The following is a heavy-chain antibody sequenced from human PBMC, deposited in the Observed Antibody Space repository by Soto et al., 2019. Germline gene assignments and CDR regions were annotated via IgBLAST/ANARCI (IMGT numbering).Heavy chain of an antibody. CDR3: ARVIAADAFDI. D-gene: IGHD6-13*01. CDR1: GFTFSSYS. CDR2: ISSSSSYI. J-gene: IGHJ3*02. V-gene: IGHV3-21*01. Sequence: EVQLVESGGGLVKPGGSLRLSCAASGFTFSSYSMNWVRQAPGKGLEWVSSISSSSSYIYYADSVKGRFTISRDNAKNSLFLQMNSLSAEDTAVYYCARVIAADAFDIWGQGTMVTVSS.